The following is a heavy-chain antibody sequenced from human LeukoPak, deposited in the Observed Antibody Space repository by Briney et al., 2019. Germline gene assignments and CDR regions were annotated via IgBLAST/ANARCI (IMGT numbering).Heavy chain of an antibody. D-gene: IGHD4-17*01. V-gene: IGHV3-21*01. CDR1: GFTFSSYS. CDR3: ARDLTTVTTGDDY. J-gene: IGHJ4*02. Sequence: GGSLRLSCAASGFTFSSYSMNWVRQAPGKGLEWVSSISSSSYIYYADSVKGRFTISRDNAKNSLYLQMNSLRAEDTAVYYCARDLTTVTTGDDYWGQGTLVTVSS. CDR2: ISSSSYI.